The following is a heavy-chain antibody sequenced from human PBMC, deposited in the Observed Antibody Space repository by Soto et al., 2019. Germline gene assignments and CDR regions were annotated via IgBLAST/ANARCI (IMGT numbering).Heavy chain of an antibody. D-gene: IGHD6-19*01. J-gene: IGHJ5*02. CDR2: IYYSGST. Sequence: QLQLQESGPGLVKPSETLSLTCTVSGGSISSSSYYWGWIRQPPGKGLEWMGSIYYSGSTSYNTSIKSLVTISVDTYKSQFSLKLSSVTAADTAVYYGARGIRGWTGWFDPWGQGTLVPVSS. CDR1: GGSISSSSYY. V-gene: IGHV4-39*01. CDR3: ARGIRGWTGWFDP.